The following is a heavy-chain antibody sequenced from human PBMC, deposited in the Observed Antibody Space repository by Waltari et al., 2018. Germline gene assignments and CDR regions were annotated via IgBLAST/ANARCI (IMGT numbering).Heavy chain of an antibody. V-gene: IGHV3-7*01. J-gene: IGHJ4*02. CDR2: IKQDGSEK. Sequence: EVQLVESGGGLVQPGGSLRLSCAASGFTFSSYWMSWVRQAPGKGLEWVANIKQDGSEKYYVDSVKGRFTISGDNAKNSLYLQMNSLRAEDTAVYYCARGVQKNYYDSRGPPRYGGQGTLVTVSS. D-gene: IGHD3-22*01. CDR1: GFTFSSYW. CDR3: ARGVQKNYYDSRGPPRY.